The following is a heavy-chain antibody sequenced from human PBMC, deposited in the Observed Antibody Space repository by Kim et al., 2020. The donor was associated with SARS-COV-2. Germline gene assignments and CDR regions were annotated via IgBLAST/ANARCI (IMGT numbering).Heavy chain of an antibody. J-gene: IGHJ4*02. CDR1: GFTFSSYW. D-gene: IGHD1-26*01. CDR3: ARRPFSSRSKYYFDY. V-gene: IGHV3-7*01. CDR2: IKQDGSEK. Sequence: GGSLRLSCAASGFTFSSYWMSWVRQAPGKGLEWVANIKQDGSEKYYVDSVKGRFTISRDNAKNSLYLQMNSLRAEDTAVYYCARRPFSSRSKYYFDYWGQGTLVTVSS.